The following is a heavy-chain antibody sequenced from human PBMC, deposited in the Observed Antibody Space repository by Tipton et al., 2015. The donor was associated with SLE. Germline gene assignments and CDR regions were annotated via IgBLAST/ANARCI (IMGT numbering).Heavy chain of an antibody. Sequence: TLSLTCTVSFGSINSSNHFWSLVRQLPGEGLEWIGSIYHSGSTYYNPSLKSRVTLSSDTPKNQFSLRVRSVTAADTAVYYCARGGGSYYDYWGQGTLVTVSS. D-gene: IGHD1-26*01. CDR1: FGSINSSNHF. CDR2: IYHSGST. CDR3: ARGGGSYYDY. V-gene: IGHV4-39*01. J-gene: IGHJ4*02.